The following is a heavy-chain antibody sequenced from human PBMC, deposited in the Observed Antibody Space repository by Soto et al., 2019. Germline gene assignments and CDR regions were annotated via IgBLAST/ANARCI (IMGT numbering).Heavy chain of an antibody. CDR3: AEVAAADYSYCMDV. V-gene: IGHV3-23*01. D-gene: IGHD6-25*01. CDR1: GFTFSSYA. CDR2: ISGSGGST. Sequence: EVQLLESGGGLVQPGGSLRLSCAAAGFTFSSYAMSLVRQAPGKGLEWVSAISGSGGSTYYADSVKRRFTITRDNSQNSMSLRLKGLRAEGTAVHSCAEVAAADYSYCMDVWGHGTTVTVSS. J-gene: IGHJ6*02.